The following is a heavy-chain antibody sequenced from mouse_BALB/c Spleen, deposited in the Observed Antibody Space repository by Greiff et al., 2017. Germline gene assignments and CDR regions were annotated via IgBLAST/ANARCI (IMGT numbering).Heavy chain of an antibody. CDR3: ARRGITTVVAPDAMDY. D-gene: IGHD1-1*01. V-gene: IGHV3-2*02. J-gene: IGHJ4*01. CDR1: GYSITSDYA. CDR2: ISYSGST. Sequence: DVKLQESGPGLVKPSQSLSLTCTVTGYSITSDYAWNWIRQFPGNKLEWMGYISYSGSTSYNPSLKSRISITRDTSKNQFFLQLNSVTTEDTATYYCARRGITTVVAPDAMDYWGQGTSVTVSS.